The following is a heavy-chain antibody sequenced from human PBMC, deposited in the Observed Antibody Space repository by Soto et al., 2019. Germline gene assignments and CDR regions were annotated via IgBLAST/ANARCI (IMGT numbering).Heavy chain of an antibody. CDR3: ATGGRGYSSAPRFYFEY. J-gene: IGHJ4*02. V-gene: IGHV1-69*01. CDR2: ILPIFDTT. D-gene: IGHD5-18*01. Sequence: QVQLVQSGAEVKKPGSSVKVSCQASGGIFSSNAISWVRQAPGQGLEWMGGILPIFDTTHYAQKFPGRVTITADESTSTAYMELSSLKSEDTALYYRATGGRGYSSAPRFYFEYWGQGTLVTVSS. CDR1: GGIFSSNA.